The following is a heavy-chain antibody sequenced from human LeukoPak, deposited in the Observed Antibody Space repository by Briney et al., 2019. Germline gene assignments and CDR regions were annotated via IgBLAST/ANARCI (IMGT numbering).Heavy chain of an antibody. CDR1: GGSISSYY. CDR2: IYHSGST. CDR3: AREGGSSWSTFDY. Sequence: SETLSLTCIVSGGSISSYYWTWLRQPPGKGLEWLGYIYHSGSTSYNPSLKSRVIISLDTSKDQFSMKLSSVTAADTAVYYCAREGGSSWSTFDYWGQGTLVTVSS. D-gene: IGHD6-13*01. V-gene: IGHV4-59*01. J-gene: IGHJ4*02.